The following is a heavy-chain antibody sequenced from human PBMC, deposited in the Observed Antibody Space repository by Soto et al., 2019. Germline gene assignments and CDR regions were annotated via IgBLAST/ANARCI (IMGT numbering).Heavy chain of an antibody. J-gene: IGHJ6*02. Sequence: QVQLVESGGGLVRPGGSLRLSCEASGFTFRDYYMTWFRQAPGKGLEWLSYIDSSTKYTNYADSVKGRFTISRDNAKNSLDLQMNSLRADDTAVYYGAREYYYNMDVWGQGTMVTVSS. CDR2: IDSSTKYT. V-gene: IGHV3-11*05. CDR3: AREYYYNMDV. CDR1: GFTFRDYY.